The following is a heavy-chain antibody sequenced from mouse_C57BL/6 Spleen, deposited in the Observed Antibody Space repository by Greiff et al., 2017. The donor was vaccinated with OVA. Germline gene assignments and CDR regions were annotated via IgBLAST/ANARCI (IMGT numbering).Heavy chain of an antibody. CDR3: ARHYYGSSYYFDY. V-gene: IGHV1-50*01. CDR1: GYTFTSYW. Sequence: QVQLKQPGAELVKPGASVKLSCKASGYTFTSYWMQWVKQRPGQGLEWIGEIDPSDSYTNYNQKFKGKATLTVDTSSSTAYMQLSSLTSEDSAVYYCARHYYGSSYYFDYWGQGTTLTVSS. D-gene: IGHD1-1*01. J-gene: IGHJ2*01. CDR2: IDPSDSYT.